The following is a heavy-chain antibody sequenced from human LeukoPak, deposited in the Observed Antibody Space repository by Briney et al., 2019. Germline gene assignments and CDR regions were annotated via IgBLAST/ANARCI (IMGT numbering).Heavy chain of an antibody. V-gene: IGHV1-69*05. D-gene: IGHD3-3*01. J-gene: IGHJ4*02. Sequence: SVKVSCKASGGTFSSYAISWVRQAPGQGLEWMGGIIPIFGTANYAQKFQGRVTITTDESTSTAYMELSSLRSEDTAVYYCARGKHYDFWSGPLDYWGQGTLVTVSS. CDR2: IIPIFGTA. CDR3: ARGKHYDFWSGPLDY. CDR1: GGTFSSYA.